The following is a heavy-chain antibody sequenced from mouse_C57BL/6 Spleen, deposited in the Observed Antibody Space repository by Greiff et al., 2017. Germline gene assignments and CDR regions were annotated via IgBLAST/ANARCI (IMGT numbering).Heavy chain of an antibody. CDR1: GFNIKDYY. V-gene: IGHV14-2*01. CDR2: IDPEDGET. CDR3: ARSLITTVVATDAMDD. D-gene: IGHD1-1*01. Sequence: VQLQQSGAELVKPGASVKLSCTASGFNIKDYYMHWVKQRTEQGLEWIGRIDPEDGETKYAPKFPGKATITADTSSNTAYLQLSSLTSEDTAVYYCARSLITTVVATDAMDDWGQGTSVTVSS. J-gene: IGHJ4*01.